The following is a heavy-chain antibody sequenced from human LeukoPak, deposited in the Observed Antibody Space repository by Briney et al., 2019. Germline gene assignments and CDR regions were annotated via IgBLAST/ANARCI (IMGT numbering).Heavy chain of an antibody. CDR2: IGANDGRT. J-gene: IGHJ4*02. CDR1: GFTFSSYA. Sequence: GGSLRLSRSASGFTFSSYAMSWVRQAPGKGLEWVSAIGANDGRTYYADSVKGRFTISRDDPRNTLYLQMNSLRAEDTAVYYCAKETAPDSILTTVDYWGQGALVTVSS. D-gene: IGHD1-1*01. CDR3: AKETAPDSILTTVDY. V-gene: IGHV3-23*01.